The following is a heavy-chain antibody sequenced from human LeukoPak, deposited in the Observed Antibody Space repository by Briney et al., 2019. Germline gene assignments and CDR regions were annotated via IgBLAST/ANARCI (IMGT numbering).Heavy chain of an antibody. CDR3: AREDVVPAATFDY. J-gene: IGHJ4*02. V-gene: IGHV1-46*01. CDR1: GYTFTSYY. CDR2: INPSGGST. Sequence: ASVKVSCKASGYTFTSYYMHWVRQAPGQGLEWMGIINPSGGSTSYAQKFQGRVTMTRDMSTSTVYMELSSLRSEDTAVHYCAREDVVPAATFDYWGQGTLVTVSS. D-gene: IGHD2-2*01.